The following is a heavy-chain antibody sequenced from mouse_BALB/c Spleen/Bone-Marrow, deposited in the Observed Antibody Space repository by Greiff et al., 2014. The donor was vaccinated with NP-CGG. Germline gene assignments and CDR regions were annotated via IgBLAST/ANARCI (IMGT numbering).Heavy chain of an antibody. CDR3: ARQTYYDYDGYFDY. CDR1: GFTFSSYG. J-gene: IGHJ2*01. Sequence: VQLKQSGGDLVKPGGSLKLSCAASGFTFSSYGMSWVRPTPDKGLELVATISSGGSYTDYPDSVKGRFTISRDNAKNTLYLQMSSLKSEDTAMYYCARQTYYDYDGYFDYWGQGTTLTVSS. V-gene: IGHV5-6*01. CDR2: ISSGGSYT. D-gene: IGHD2-4*01.